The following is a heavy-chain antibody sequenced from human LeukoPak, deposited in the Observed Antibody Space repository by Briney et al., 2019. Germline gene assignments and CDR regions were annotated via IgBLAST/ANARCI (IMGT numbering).Heavy chain of an antibody. Sequence: SETLSLTCTVSGASITTYYWSWIRQPPGKRLEWIAYMYYSGSPNYNPSLKSRVTMSVDTSENQFSLKLSSVTAADTAVYYCARVDGGYCRGGDCYANRFDPWGQGTLVTVSS. D-gene: IGHD2-15*01. CDR1: GASITTYY. CDR2: MYYSGSP. CDR3: ARVDGGYCRGGDCYANRFDP. J-gene: IGHJ5*02. V-gene: IGHV4-59*01.